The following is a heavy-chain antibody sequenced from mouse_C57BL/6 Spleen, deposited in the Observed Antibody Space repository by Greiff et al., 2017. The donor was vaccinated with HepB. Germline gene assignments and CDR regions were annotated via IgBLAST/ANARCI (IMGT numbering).Heavy chain of an antibody. V-gene: IGHV1-55*01. J-gene: IGHJ3*01. CDR3: AREGEDLYYDYFWFAY. CDR1: GYTFTSYW. CDR2: IYPGSGST. Sequence: VQLQQSGAELVKPGASVKMSCKASGYTFTSYWITWVKQRPGQGLEWIGDIYPGSGSTNYNEKFKSKATLTVDTSSSTAYMQLSSLTSEDSAVYYCAREGEDLYYDYFWFAYWGQGTLVTVSA. D-gene: IGHD2-4*01.